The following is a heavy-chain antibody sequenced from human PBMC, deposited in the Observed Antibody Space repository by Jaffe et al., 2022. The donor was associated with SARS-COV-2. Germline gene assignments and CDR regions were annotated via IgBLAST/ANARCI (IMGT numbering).Heavy chain of an antibody. V-gene: IGHV3-30*04. CDR3: AISTMVRGVSFAFDI. Sequence: QVQLVESGGGVVQPGRSLRLSCAASGFTFSSYAMHWVRQAPGKGLEWVAVISYDGSNKYYADSVKGRFTISRDNSKNTLYLQMNSLRAEDTAVYYCAISTMVRGVSFAFDIWGQGTMVTVSS. CDR1: GFTFSSYA. J-gene: IGHJ3*02. D-gene: IGHD3-10*01. CDR2: ISYDGSNK.